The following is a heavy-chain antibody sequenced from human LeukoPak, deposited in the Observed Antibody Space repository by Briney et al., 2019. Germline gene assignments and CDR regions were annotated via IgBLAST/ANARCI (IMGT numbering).Heavy chain of an antibody. D-gene: IGHD1-1*01. CDR2: IYTSGST. Sequence: SETLSLTCTVSGGSISSYYWSWIRQPAGKGLEWIGRIYTSGSTNYNPSLKSRVTMSVDTSKNQFSLKLSSVTAADTAVYYCARDQLARGSPTLKEEYYFDYWDQGTLVTVSS. V-gene: IGHV4-4*07. J-gene: IGHJ4*02. CDR1: GGSISSYY. CDR3: ARDQLARGSPTLKEEYYFDY.